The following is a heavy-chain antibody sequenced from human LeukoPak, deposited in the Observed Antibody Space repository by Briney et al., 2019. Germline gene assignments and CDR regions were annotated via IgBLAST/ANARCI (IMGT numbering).Heavy chain of an antibody. CDR3: AREAHFYGSGIYFDY. J-gene: IGHJ4*02. Sequence: SGTLSLTCAVSGYSISSSNWWGWIRQPPGKGLEWIGYIYYSGSTYYNPSLKSRVTISVDTSKNQFSLRLSSVTAADTAVYYCAREAHFYGSGIYFDYWGQGTLVTVSS. CDR2: IYYSGST. CDR1: GYSISSSNW. D-gene: IGHD3-10*01. V-gene: IGHV4-28*03.